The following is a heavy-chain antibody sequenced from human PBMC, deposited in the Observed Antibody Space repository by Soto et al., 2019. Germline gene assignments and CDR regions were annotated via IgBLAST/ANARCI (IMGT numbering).Heavy chain of an antibody. CDR3: AKDLGWELPTKVFDY. Sequence: GGSLRLSCAASGFTFSSYGMHWVRQAPGKGLEWVAVISYDGSNKYYADSVKGRFTISRDNSKNTLYLQMNSLRAEDTAVYYCAKDLGWELPTKVFDYWGQGTLVTVSS. CDR2: ISYDGSNK. CDR1: GFTFSSYG. V-gene: IGHV3-30*18. J-gene: IGHJ4*02. D-gene: IGHD1-26*01.